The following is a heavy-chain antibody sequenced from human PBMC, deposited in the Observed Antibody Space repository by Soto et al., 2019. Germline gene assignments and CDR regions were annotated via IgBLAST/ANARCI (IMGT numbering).Heavy chain of an antibody. CDR2: IIPIFGTA. V-gene: IGHV1-69*01. CDR1: GGTFSSYA. D-gene: IGHD6-19*01. CDR3: ARVAGTAGLYYYYGMDV. J-gene: IGHJ6*02. Sequence: QVQLVQSGAEVKKPGSSVKVSCKASGGTFSSYAISWARQAPGQGLEWMGGIIPIFGTANYAQKFQGRVTITADESTSTAYMELSSLRSEDTAVYYCARVAGTAGLYYYYGMDVWGQGTTVTVSS.